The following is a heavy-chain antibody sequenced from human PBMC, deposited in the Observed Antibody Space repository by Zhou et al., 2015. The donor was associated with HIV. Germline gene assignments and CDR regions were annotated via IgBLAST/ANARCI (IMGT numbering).Heavy chain of an antibody. CDR1: GGTFSSYA. CDR3: ARSRGYCSGGSCYPGD. CDR2: IIPIFGSA. J-gene: IGHJ4*02. Sequence: QVQLVQSGTEVKKPGSSVKVSCKASGGTFSSYAISWVRQAPGQGLEWMGGIIPIFGSANYAQTFQGRLTITADESTTTAYLELSSLRSEDTAVYYCARSRGYCSGGSCYPGDWGQGNPGHRLL. D-gene: IGHD2-15*01. V-gene: IGHV1-69*12.